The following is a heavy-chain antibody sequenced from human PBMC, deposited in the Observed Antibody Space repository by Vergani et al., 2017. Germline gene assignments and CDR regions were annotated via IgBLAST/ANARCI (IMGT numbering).Heavy chain of an antibody. Sequence: QVQLVQSGAEVKKPGASVKVSCKASGYTFTSYDINWVRQATGQGLEWMGGIIPIFGTANYAQKFQGRVTITADKSTSTAYMELSSLRSEDTAVYYCASFRVGSIGDLPPWGQGTLVTVSS. CDR2: IIPIFGTA. V-gene: IGHV1-69*13. CDR3: ASFRVGSIGDLPP. J-gene: IGHJ5*02. CDR1: GYTFTSYD. D-gene: IGHD3-3*01.